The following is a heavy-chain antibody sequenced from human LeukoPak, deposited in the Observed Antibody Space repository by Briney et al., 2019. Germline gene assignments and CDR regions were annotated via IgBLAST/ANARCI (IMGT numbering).Heavy chain of an antibody. V-gene: IGHV3-23*01. D-gene: IGHD2-8*01. CDR3: ARSTSSNGFNYFCGIDV. J-gene: IGHJ6*02. CDR1: GFTFSSYA. Sequence: GGSLRLSCAASGFTFSSYAMSWVRQAPGKGLEWVSAISGSGGSTYYADSVKGRFTISRDNSKNTLYLQMNSLRAEDSAVYFCARSTSSNGFNYFCGIDVWGQGTTVSVSS. CDR2: ISGSGGST.